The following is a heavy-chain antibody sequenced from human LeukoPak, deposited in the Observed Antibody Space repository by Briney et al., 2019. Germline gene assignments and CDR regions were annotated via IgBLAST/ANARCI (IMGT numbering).Heavy chain of an antibody. CDR1: GGTFSSYA. CDR3: ARDHGVVPAAISYYYYGMDV. V-gene: IGHV1-69*01. CDR2: IIPIFGTA. J-gene: IGHJ6*02. D-gene: IGHD2-2*01. Sequence: SVKVSCKASGGTFSSYAISWVRQAPGQGLEWMGGIIPIFGTANYAQKFQGRVTITADESTSTACMELSSLRSEDTAVYYCARDHGVVPAAISYYYYGMDVWGQGTTVTVSS.